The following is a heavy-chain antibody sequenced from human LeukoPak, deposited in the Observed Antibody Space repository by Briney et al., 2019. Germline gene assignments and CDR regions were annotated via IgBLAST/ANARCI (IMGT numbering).Heavy chain of an antibody. D-gene: IGHD3-22*01. CDR1: GYSISSGYY. V-gene: IGHV4-4*07. Sequence: PSETLSLTCAVSGYSISSGYYWSWIRQPAGKGLEWIGRIYTSGSTNYNPSLKSRVTMSVDTSKNQFSLKLSSVTAADTAVYYCARDKGTEYYYDSSGYYYNWFDPWGQGTLVTVSS. CDR3: ARDKGTEYYYDSSGYYYNWFDP. CDR2: IYTSGST. J-gene: IGHJ5*02.